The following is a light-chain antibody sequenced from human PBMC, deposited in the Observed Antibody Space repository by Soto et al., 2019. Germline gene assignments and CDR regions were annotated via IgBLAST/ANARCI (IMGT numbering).Light chain of an antibody. CDR1: SSNIGAGYD. Sequence: QSVLTQPPSVSGAPGQRVTISCTGSSSNIGAGYDVHWYQQLPGTAPKLPIYGNSNRPSGVPDRFSGSKSGTSASLAITGLQAEYEADYYCQSYDSSLSQVVFGGGTKVTVL. V-gene: IGLV1-40*01. CDR3: QSYDSSLSQVV. J-gene: IGLJ2*01. CDR2: GNS.